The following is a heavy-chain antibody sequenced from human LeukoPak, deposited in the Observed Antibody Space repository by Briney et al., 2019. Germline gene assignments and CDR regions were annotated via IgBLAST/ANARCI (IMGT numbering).Heavy chain of an antibody. CDR3: ARHVHDSSGYYNDARNWFDP. D-gene: IGHD3-22*01. CDR2: IYYSGST. V-gene: IGHV4-59*08. Sequence: SETLSLTCTVSGGSISSYFWSWIRQPPGKGLQWIGYIYYSGSTIYNPSLKSRVTISVDTSKNQFSLKLSSVTAADTAVYYCARHVHDSSGYYNDARNWFDPWGQGTLVTVSS. J-gene: IGHJ5*02. CDR1: GGSISSYF.